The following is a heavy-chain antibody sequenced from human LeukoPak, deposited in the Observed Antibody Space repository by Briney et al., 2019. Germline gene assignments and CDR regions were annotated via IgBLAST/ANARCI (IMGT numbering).Heavy chain of an antibody. D-gene: IGHD3-10*01. CDR1: GYTFTGYH. V-gene: IGHV1-2*02. CDR3: ARAAWFEESTDPYYFDY. J-gene: IGHJ4*02. CDR2: INPNSGGT. Sequence: SVKVSCKASGYTFTGYHMHWVRQAPGQGLEWMGWINPNSGGTNHAQKFQGRVTMTRDTSISTAYMEVNRLSPDDTAVYYCARAAWFEESTDPYYFDYWGQGTLVTVSS.